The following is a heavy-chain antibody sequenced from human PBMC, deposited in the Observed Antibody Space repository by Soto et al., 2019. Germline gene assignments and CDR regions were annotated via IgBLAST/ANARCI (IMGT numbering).Heavy chain of an antibody. CDR1: GFSISSAYY. J-gene: IGHJ4*02. D-gene: IGHD3-22*01. V-gene: IGHV4-38-2*01. CDR2: VYHGVTA. CDR3: ARWFDSGGYQTPY. Sequence: PSETLSLTCAVSGFSISSAYYWGWIRQPPGKGLDWIGTVYHGVTAFYNPSLRSRVTISVDTSKNQFSLKLTSVTAADTAVYYCARWFDSGGYQTPYWGPGTLVTVSS.